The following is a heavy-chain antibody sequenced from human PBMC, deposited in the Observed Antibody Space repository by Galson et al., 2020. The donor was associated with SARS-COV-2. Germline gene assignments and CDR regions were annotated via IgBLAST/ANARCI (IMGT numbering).Heavy chain of an antibody. J-gene: IGHJ6*02. CDR1: GYSFTTYW. CDR2: IYPGDSDI. CDR3: ARHLSRSTLAHYYYGMDV. V-gene: IGHV5-51*01. D-gene: IGHD1-26*01. Sequence: GESLKISCKGSGYSFTTYWIGWVRQVPGKGLEWMGIIYPGDSDIRYSPSFQGQVTISVDKSINTAYLQWSSLKASDTAMYYCARHLSRSTLAHYYYGMDVWGQGTTVTVSS.